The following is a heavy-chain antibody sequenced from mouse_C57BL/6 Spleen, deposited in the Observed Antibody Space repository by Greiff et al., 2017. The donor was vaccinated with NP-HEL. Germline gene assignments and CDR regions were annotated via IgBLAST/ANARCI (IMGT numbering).Heavy chain of an antibody. D-gene: IGHD3-2*02. V-gene: IGHV1-50*01. J-gene: IGHJ3*01. CDR1: GYTFTSYW. CDR3: ASRDSSGHLFAY. Sequence: QVQLQQPGAELVKPGASVKLSCKASGYTFTSYWMQWVKQRPGQGLEWIGEIDPSDSYTNYNQKFKGQATLTVDTSSSTAYMQLSSLTSEDSAVYYCASRDSSGHLFAYWGQGTLVTVSA. CDR2: IDPSDSYT.